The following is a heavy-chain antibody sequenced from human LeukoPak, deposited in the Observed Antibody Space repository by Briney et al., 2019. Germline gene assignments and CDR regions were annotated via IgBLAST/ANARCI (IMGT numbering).Heavy chain of an antibody. J-gene: IGHJ4*02. D-gene: IGHD3-9*01. V-gene: IGHV3-30*18. CDR2: ISYDGSNK. CDR3: AKDYARLVIPDY. CDR1: GFTFSSYG. Sequence: GGSLRLSCAASGFTFSSYGMHWVRQATGKGLEWVAVISYDGSNKYYADSVKGRFTISRDNSKNTLYLQMNSLRAEDTAVYYCAKDYARLVIPDYWGQGTLVTVSS.